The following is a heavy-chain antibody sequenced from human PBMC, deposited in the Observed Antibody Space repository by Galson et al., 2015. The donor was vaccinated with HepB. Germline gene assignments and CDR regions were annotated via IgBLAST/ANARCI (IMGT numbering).Heavy chain of an antibody. D-gene: IGHD3-16*01. Sequence: SLRLSCAASGFIFSSHGMHWVRQAPGKGLEWVALISYDGSNKYYADSVKGRFTISRDNAKNSLYLQMNSLRAEDAAVYYCARGGSSSYFLDSWGQGTLVTVSS. CDR1: GFIFSSHG. J-gene: IGHJ4*02. V-gene: IGHV3-30*03. CDR3: ARGGSSSYFLDS. CDR2: ISYDGSNK.